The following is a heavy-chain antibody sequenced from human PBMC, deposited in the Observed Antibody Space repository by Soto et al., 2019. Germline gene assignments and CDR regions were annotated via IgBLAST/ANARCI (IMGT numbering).Heavy chain of an antibody. V-gene: IGHV1-46*01. D-gene: IGHD3-3*01. CDR1: GYTFTSYY. Sequence: QVQLVQSGAEVKKPGASVKVSCKASGYTFTSYYMHWVRQAPGQGLELMGMINPSGGSTSYAQKFQGRVTMTRDTSTSTVYMELSSLRSEDTAVYYCARGPVLRFLEWLGRAHFDYWGQGTLVTVSS. J-gene: IGHJ4*02. CDR3: ARGPVLRFLEWLGRAHFDY. CDR2: INPSGGST.